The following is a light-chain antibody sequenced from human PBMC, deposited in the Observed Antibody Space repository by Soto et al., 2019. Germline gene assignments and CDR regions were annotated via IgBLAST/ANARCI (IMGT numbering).Light chain of an antibody. J-gene: IGLJ3*02. CDR2: SNN. Sequence: QSVLTQPPSASGTPGQRVSISCSGSSSNVGSNTVNWHQQLPGTAPKLLIYSNNERPSGVPDRFSGSKSGTPASLAISGLQSEDEADYFCAAWDDSLNGWVFGGVTKLTVL. CDR3: AAWDDSLNGWV. CDR1: SSNVGSNT. V-gene: IGLV1-44*01.